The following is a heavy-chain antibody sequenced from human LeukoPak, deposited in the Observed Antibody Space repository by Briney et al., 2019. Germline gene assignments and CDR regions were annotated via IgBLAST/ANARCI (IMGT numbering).Heavy chain of an antibody. J-gene: IGHJ4*02. CDR3: ARGPGAASVTYYFDS. CDR2: IKPDGSEK. CDR1: GFTFSNFW. Sequence: GGSLRLSCAASGFTFSNFWMSWVRQAPGKGLEWVANIKPDGSEKYYVDSVRGRFTISRDNAKNSLFLQLNGLRADDTAVYYCARGPGAASVTYYFDSWGPGTLVTVSS. V-gene: IGHV3-7*01. D-gene: IGHD3-16*02.